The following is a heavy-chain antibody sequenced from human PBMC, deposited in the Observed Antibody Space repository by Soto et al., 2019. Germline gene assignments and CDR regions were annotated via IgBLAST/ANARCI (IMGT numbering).Heavy chain of an antibody. CDR1: GGSSTNDNWY. CDR3: ARPQTGYSGGSQFDP. D-gene: IGHD6-19*01. J-gene: IGHJ5*02. Sequence: SETLSLTCTVFGGSSTNDNWYWGWIRQPPGKGLEWIGSMSYGGTTYYNPSLKTRISISVDTSRNQFSLSLRSVTAADTAVYYCARPQTGYSGGSQFDPWGQGTLVTVSS. V-gene: IGHV4-39*01. CDR2: MSYGGTT.